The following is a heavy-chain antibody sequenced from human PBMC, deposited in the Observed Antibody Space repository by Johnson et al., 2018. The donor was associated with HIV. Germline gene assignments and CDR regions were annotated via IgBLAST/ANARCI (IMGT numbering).Heavy chain of an antibody. Sequence: VPLVESGGGVVRPGGSLRLSCATSGFTFDNYGMNWVRQAPGKGLEWVSGINWNGNTIGYADSVKGRFTISRDNTENALYLQMNSLRAEDTALYYCARAIAAAGSSLEDDAWGQGTMVTVSS. V-gene: IGHV3-20*04. CDR1: GFTFDNYG. CDR2: INWNGNTI. CDR3: ARAIAAAGSSLEDDA. J-gene: IGHJ3*01. D-gene: IGHD6-13*01.